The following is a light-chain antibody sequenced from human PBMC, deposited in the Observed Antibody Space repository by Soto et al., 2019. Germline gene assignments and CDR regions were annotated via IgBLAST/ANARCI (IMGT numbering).Light chain of an antibody. CDR2: EVS. J-gene: IGLJ1*01. Sequence: QSALTQPASVSGSPGQSITISCTGTSSDVGGYNYVSWYQQHPGKAPKLMIYEVSNRPSGVSHRFSGSKSGNTASLTISGVQADDEADYYCSSYTSSSIDYVFGTGTKLTVL. CDR3: SSYTSSSIDYV. V-gene: IGLV2-14*01. CDR1: SSDVGGYNY.